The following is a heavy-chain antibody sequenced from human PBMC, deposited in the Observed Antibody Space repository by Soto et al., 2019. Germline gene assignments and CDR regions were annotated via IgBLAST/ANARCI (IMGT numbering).Heavy chain of an antibody. J-gene: IGHJ4*02. CDR1: GYTFTGYY. CDR2: INPNSGGT. CDR3: ARPDCSGGSCYGVFDY. D-gene: IGHD2-15*01. Sequence: QVQLVQSGAEVKKPGASVKVSCKASGYTFTGYYMHWVRQAPGQGLEWKGWINPNSGGTNYAQKFQGRVTMTRDTSISTAYMELSRLRSDDTAVYYCARPDCSGGSCYGVFDYWGQGTLVTVSS. V-gene: IGHV1-2*02.